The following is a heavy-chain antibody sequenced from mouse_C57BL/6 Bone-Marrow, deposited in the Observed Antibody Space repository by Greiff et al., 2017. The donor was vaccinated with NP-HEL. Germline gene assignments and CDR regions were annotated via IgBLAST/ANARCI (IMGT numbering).Heavy chain of an antibody. CDR2: IDPENGDT. Sequence: EVQLQQSGAELVRPGASVKLSCTASGFNIKDDYMYWVKQRPEQGREWIGWIDPENGDTEYASKFQGKATITADTSSNTAYLQLSSLTSEDTAVYYCTTGRDYWYFDVWGTGTTVTVSS. J-gene: IGHJ1*03. CDR3: TTGRDYWYFDV. CDR1: GFNIKDDY. V-gene: IGHV14-4*01.